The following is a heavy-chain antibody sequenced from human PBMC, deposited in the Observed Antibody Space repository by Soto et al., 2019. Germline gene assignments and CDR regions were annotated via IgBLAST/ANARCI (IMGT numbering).Heavy chain of an antibody. V-gene: IGHV4-39*01. Sequence: QLQLQESGPGLVKPSETLSLTCTVSGGSISSSSYHWGWIRQPPGKGLEWIGSIYYSGSTYYNPSLKSRVTISVDTSKNQFSLKLSSVTAADTAVYYCASQFGVLEQWLISWGQGTLVTVSS. CDR2: IYYSGST. J-gene: IGHJ5*02. CDR1: GGSISSSSYH. D-gene: IGHD6-19*01. CDR3: ASQFGVLEQWLIS.